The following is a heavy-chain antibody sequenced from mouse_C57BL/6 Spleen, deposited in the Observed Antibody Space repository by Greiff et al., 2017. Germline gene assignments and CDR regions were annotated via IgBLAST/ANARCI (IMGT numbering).Heavy chain of an antibody. V-gene: IGHV7-1*01. J-gene: IGHJ4*01. Sequence: EVMLVESGGGLVQSGRSLRLSCATSGFTFSDFYMEWVRQAPGKGLEWIAASRNKANDYTTEYSASVKGRFIVSRDTSQSSLYLQMNALRAEDTAMYYCAREASWDYAMDYWGQGTSVTVSA. CDR3: AREASWDYAMDY. CDR1: GFTFSDFY. CDR2: SRNKANDYTT.